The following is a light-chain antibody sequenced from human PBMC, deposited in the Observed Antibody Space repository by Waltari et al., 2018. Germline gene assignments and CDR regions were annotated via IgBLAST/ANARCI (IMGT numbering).Light chain of an antibody. CDR1: QSINTY. Sequence: DIQMIQSPSSLSASVGDRAAITCRTGQSINTYLNWYRQKPGKAPRLLIYDAFTLLSGVPSRFSGSESGTYFTLTINGLQAEDSATYYCQQSYSPPFTFGQGTSLEI. CDR2: DAF. V-gene: IGKV1-39*01. J-gene: IGKJ2*01. CDR3: QQSYSPPFT.